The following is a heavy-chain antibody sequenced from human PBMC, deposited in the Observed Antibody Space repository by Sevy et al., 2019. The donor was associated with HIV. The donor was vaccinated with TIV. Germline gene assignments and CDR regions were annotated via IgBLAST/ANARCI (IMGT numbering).Heavy chain of an antibody. V-gene: IGHV4-61*01. J-gene: IGHJ6*02. CDR3: ARDIEYYYDSSGYYYYYYGMDV. Sequence: SETLSLTCTVSGGSVSSGSYYWSWIRQPPGKGLEWIGYIYYSGSTNYNPSLKSRVTISVDTSKNQFSLKLSSVTAADTAVYYCARDIEYYYDSSGYYYYYYGMDVWGQGTTVTVSS. CDR1: GGSVSSGSYY. CDR2: IYYSGST. D-gene: IGHD3-22*01.